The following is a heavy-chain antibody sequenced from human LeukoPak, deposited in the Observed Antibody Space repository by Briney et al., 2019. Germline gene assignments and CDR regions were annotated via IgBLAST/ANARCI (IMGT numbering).Heavy chain of an antibody. D-gene: IGHD5-24*01. CDR3: ARHRSGWLQSSFDY. V-gene: IGHV4-39*01. Sequence: SETLSLTCTVSGGSISSSSYYWGWIRQPPWKGLEWIGSIYYSGSSFDNPALKSRVTISVDTSKNQFSLKLSSVTAADTAVYYCARHRSGWLQSSFDYWGQGTLVTVSS. CDR1: GGSISSSSYY. J-gene: IGHJ4*02. CDR2: IYYSGSS.